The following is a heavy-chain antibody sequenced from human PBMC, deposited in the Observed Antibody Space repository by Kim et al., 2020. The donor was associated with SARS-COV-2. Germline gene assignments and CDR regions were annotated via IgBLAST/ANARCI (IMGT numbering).Heavy chain of an antibody. CDR1: GGSISSSNW. CDR2: IYHSGST. Sequence: SETLSLTCAVSGGSISSSNWWSWVRQPPGKGLEWIGEIYHSGSTNYNPSLKSRVTISVDKSKNQFSLKLSSVTAADTAVYYCARFPLLLRDDYGENYWGQGTLVTVSS. V-gene: IGHV4-4*02. CDR3: ARFPLLLRDDYGENY. J-gene: IGHJ4*02. D-gene: IGHD4-17*01.